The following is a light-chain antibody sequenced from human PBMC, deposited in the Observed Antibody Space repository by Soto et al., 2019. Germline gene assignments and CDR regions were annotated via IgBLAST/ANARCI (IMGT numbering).Light chain of an antibody. Sequence: ELTQPSSVSVSPGQTARITCSGDILAKKYARWFQQKAGQAPLLVIYKDNERPSTISERFSGSSSGTTVTLTISGARVDDEADYYCYSADDNNWVFGGGTKVTVL. J-gene: IGLJ3*02. CDR1: ILAKKY. CDR2: KDN. V-gene: IGLV3-27*01. CDR3: YSADDNNWV.